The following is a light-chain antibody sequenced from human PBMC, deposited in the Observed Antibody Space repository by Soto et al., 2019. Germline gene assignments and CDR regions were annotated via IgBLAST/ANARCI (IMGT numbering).Light chain of an antibody. J-gene: IGKJ5*01. CDR2: SVS. CDR3: QQYNNWPRIT. V-gene: IGKV3D-15*01. CDR1: QSVSSY. Sequence: ETVMTQSPATLSVSPGEGATLSCMASQSVSSYLAWYQQKPGQAPRLLIYSVSSRATGIPDRFSGSGSGTDFTLTISSLQSEDFAVYYCQQYNNWPRITFGQGTRLEIK.